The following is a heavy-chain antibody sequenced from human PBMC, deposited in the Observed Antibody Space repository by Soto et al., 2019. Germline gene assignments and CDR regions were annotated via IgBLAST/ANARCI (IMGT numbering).Heavy chain of an antibody. CDR1: GGSFSGYY. CDR3: ARGRVSSGWYRDY. Sequence: QVQLQQWGAGLLKPSETLSLTCTVYGGSFSGYYWSWIRQPPGKGLEWIGEINHSGSTNYNPSLKSRVTISVDTSKNQFSLKLNSVTAADTAVYFCARGRVSSGWYRDYWGQGTLVTVS. CDR2: INHSGST. D-gene: IGHD6-19*01. J-gene: IGHJ4*02. V-gene: IGHV4-34*01.